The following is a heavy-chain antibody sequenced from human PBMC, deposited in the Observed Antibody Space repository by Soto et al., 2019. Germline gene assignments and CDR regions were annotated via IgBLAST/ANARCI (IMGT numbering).Heavy chain of an antibody. J-gene: IGHJ5*02. CDR3: ARDSRTGCSSTDCYRS. CDR2: IYHSGNT. CDR1: GDSISSGAW. V-gene: IGHV4-4*02. D-gene: IGHD2-2*01. Sequence: PSETLSLTCAVSGDSISSGAWWSWVRQSPGRGLQWIGEIYHSGNTRNNPSLKSRVTMSVDKSNNQFSLNLMSVTAADTATYYCARDSRTGCSSTDCYRSLGRGIRVTVSS.